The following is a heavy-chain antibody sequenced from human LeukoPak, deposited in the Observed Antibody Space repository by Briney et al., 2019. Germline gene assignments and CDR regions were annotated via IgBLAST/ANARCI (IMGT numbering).Heavy chain of an antibody. Sequence: GASVKVSCKASGGTFSSYAISWVRQAPGQGLEWMGIINPSGGSTSYAQKFQGRVTMTRDTSTSTVYMELSSLRSEDTAVYYCARESGGSYYAAFDYWGQGTLVTVSS. CDR1: GGTFSSYA. CDR3: ARESGGSYYAAFDY. D-gene: IGHD1-26*01. CDR2: INPSGGST. J-gene: IGHJ4*02. V-gene: IGHV1-46*01.